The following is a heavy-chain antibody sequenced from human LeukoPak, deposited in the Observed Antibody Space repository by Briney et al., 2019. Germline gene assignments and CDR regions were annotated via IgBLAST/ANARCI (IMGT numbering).Heavy chain of an antibody. Sequence: GASVKVSCKASGGTFSSYAISWVRQAPGQGLEWMGGIIPIFGTANYAQKFQGRVTITADESTSTAYMELSSLRSEDTAVYYCARGIEATAMVTGYYYYGMDVWGQGTTVTVSS. CDR2: IIPIFGTA. J-gene: IGHJ6*02. D-gene: IGHD5-18*01. V-gene: IGHV1-69*13. CDR1: GGTFSSYA. CDR3: ARGIEATAMVTGYYYYGMDV.